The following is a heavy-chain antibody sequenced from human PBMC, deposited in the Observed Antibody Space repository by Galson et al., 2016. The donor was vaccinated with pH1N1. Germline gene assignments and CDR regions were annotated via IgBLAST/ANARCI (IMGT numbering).Heavy chain of an antibody. Sequence: QSGAEVKKPGESLKISCEASGYSFTSYWIGWVRQMPGKGLEWMGIIFLGDSDTRYSPSVQGQVTISADKSINTAYLQWTSLKASDTAMYFCARQPNTMTTIDFWGQGTLVTVSS. CDR1: GYSFTSYW. V-gene: IGHV5-51*01. D-gene: IGHD3-3*01. CDR3: ARQPNTMTTIDF. J-gene: IGHJ4*02. CDR2: IFLGDSDT.